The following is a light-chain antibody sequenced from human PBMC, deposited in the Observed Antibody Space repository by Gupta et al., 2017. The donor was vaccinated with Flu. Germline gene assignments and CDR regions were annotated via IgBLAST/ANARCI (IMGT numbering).Light chain of an antibody. J-gene: IGKJ4*01. Sequence: EMVLTQSQGTLSLSPGERATLSCRASQSVSSSYLAWYQQKPGQAPRLLIFGASIRATGIPDRCSGSGSGTDFTLTISRLEPEDFAVYYCQQYGSALLTFGGGTRVEIK. V-gene: IGKV3-20*01. CDR3: QQYGSALLT. CDR2: GAS. CDR1: QSVSSSY.